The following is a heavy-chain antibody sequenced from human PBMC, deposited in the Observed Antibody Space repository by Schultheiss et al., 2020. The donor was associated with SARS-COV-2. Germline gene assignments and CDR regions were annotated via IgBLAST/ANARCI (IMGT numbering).Heavy chain of an antibody. CDR1: GFTFSSYG. J-gene: IGHJ4*02. CDR3: ARDGDYYDSSGYFYYFDY. D-gene: IGHD3-22*01. CDR2: ISYDGSNK. V-gene: IGHV3-30*03. Sequence: GGSLRLSFAASGFTFSSYGMHWVRQAPGKGLEWVAVISYDGSNKYYADSVKGRFTISRDNSKNTLYLQMNSLRAEDTAVYYCARDGDYYDSSGYFYYFDYWGQGTLVTVSS.